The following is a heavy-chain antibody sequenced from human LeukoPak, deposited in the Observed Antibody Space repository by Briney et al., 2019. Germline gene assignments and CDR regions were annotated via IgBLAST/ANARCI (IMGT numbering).Heavy chain of an antibody. Sequence: GASVKVSCKASGYTFTSYGISWVRQAPGQGLEWMGWISAYNGNTNYAQKFQGRVTMTEDTSTDTAYMELSSLRSEDTAVYYCATVGYSSSWRTGHYFDYWGQGTLVTVSS. V-gene: IGHV1-18*01. CDR1: GYTFTSYG. CDR2: ISAYNGNT. D-gene: IGHD6-13*01. CDR3: ATVGYSSSWRTGHYFDY. J-gene: IGHJ4*02.